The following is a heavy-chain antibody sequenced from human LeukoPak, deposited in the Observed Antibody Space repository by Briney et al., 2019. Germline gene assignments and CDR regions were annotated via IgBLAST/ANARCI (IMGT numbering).Heavy chain of an antibody. D-gene: IGHD6-19*01. CDR3: ARDPSSGWYNWFDP. Sequence: SVKVSCKASGGTFNSYAISWVRQAPGQGLEWMGGIIPIFGTANYAQKFQGRVTITADESTSTAYMELSSLRSEDTAVYYCARDPSSGWYNWFDPWGQGTLVTVSS. CDR2: IIPIFGTA. J-gene: IGHJ5*02. CDR1: GGTFNSYA. V-gene: IGHV1-69*13.